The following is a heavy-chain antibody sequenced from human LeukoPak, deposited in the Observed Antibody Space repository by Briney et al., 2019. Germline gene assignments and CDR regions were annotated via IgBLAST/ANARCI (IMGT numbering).Heavy chain of an antibody. CDR1: GFTFSSYS. CDR3: ARDKQQLGGGNWFDP. J-gene: IGHJ5*02. D-gene: IGHD6-13*01. Sequence: NPGGSLRLSCAASGFTFSSYSMNWVRQAPGKGLEWVSSISSSSSYIYYADSVKGRFTISRGNAKNSLYLQMNSLRAEDTAVYYCARDKQQLGGGNWFDPWGQGTLVTVSS. V-gene: IGHV3-21*01. CDR2: ISSSSSYI.